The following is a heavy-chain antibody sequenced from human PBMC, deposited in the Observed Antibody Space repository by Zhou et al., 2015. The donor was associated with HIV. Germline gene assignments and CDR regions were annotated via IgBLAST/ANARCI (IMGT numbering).Heavy chain of an antibody. D-gene: IGHD4-17*01. CDR3: ARAGRATVTTLSNWFDP. Sequence: QVQLVQSGAEVKKPGSSVKVSCKASGGTFSSYAISWVRQAPGQGLEWMGGIIPIFGTANYAQKFQGRVTITADESTSTAYMELSSLRSEDTAVYYCARAGRATVTTLSNWFDPWGQGTLVTVSS. V-gene: IGHV1-69*12. CDR2: IIPIFGTA. CDR1: GGTFSSYA. J-gene: IGHJ5*02.